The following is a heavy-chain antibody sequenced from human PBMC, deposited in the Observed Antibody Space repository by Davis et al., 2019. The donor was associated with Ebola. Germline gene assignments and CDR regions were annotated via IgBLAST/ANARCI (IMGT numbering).Heavy chain of an antibody. D-gene: IGHD2-15*01. V-gene: IGHV1-2*02. CDR1: GYTFIGYY. Sequence: ASVKVSCKASGYTFIGYYIHWVRQAPGQGLEWMGWINPHGGGTKYAQRFQDRLNLTRDMSISTAYMDLSRLKSDDTAVYYCARGRRDASVVEAFDSWGQGTLVTVSS. CDR3: ARGRRDASVVEAFDS. J-gene: IGHJ4*02. CDR2: INPHGGGT.